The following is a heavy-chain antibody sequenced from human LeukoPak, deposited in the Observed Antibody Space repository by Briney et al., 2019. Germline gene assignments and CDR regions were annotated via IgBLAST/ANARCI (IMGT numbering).Heavy chain of an antibody. CDR3: ARGLYCSGGSCYWVY. J-gene: IGHJ4*02. D-gene: IGHD2-15*01. CDR1: GGSFSGYY. Sequence: SETLSLTCAVYGGSFSGYYWSWIRQPPGKGLEWIGEINHSGSTNYNPSLKSRVTISVDTSKNQFSLKLSSVTAADTAVYYCARGLYCSGGSCYWVYWGQGALVTVSS. V-gene: IGHV4-34*01. CDR2: INHSGST.